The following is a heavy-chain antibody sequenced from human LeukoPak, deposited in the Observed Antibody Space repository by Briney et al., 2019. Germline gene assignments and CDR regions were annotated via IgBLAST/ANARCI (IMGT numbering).Heavy chain of an antibody. D-gene: IGHD3-10*01. V-gene: IGHV1-2*02. Sequence: ASVKVSCKASGYAYTDFYIHWVRQAPGQGLEWMGWINPNSGGTTYAQKFQGRVTMTTDTSISTAYLELNGLRSDDTAVYYCARDLDYGSGSFSNWGQGAIVTVSS. J-gene: IGHJ4*02. CDR2: INPNSGGT. CDR1: GYAYTDFY. CDR3: ARDLDYGSGSFSN.